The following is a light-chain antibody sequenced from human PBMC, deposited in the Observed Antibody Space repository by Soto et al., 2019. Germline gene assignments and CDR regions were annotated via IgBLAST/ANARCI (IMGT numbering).Light chain of an antibody. Sequence: TVLTQSPATLSVSPGERASLSCRASQSVSINLAWYQQKPGQAPRLLIYGASTRATGIPARFSGSGSGTEFTLTINSLQSEDFAVYYCQEYDNWPPEGTFGQGTKVDSK. V-gene: IGKV3-15*01. CDR1: QSVSIN. CDR3: QEYDNWPPEGT. CDR2: GAS. J-gene: IGKJ1*01.